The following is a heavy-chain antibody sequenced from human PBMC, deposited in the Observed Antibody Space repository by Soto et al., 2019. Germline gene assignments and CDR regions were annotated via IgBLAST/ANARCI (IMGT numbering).Heavy chain of an antibody. Sequence: GGTLRLSCAASGFAFSGSAMYWVRQASGKGPEWVGRIRSKGHNYATEYAASVKGRFTISRDDSKNTAYLQMNSLQTEDTAVYYCTRDLFSYDYSGILWFDPWGQGTLVTVSS. V-gene: IGHV3-73*01. J-gene: IGHJ5*02. CDR3: TRDLFSYDYSGILWFDP. D-gene: IGHD3-16*01. CDR2: IRSKGHNYAT. CDR1: GFAFSGSA.